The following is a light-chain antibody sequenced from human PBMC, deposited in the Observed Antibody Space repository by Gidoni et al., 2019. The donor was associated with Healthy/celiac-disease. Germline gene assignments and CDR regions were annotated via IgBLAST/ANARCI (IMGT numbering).Light chain of an antibody. Sequence: DIQMTQSPSSLSASVGDRVTITRRASQGISNYLAWYLQKPGKVPTLLIYAASTLQSGVPSRFSGSGSGTDFTLTISSLQPEDVATYYCQKYNSAPWTFGQGTKVEIK. J-gene: IGKJ1*01. CDR3: QKYNSAPWT. CDR1: QGISNY. V-gene: IGKV1-27*01. CDR2: AAS.